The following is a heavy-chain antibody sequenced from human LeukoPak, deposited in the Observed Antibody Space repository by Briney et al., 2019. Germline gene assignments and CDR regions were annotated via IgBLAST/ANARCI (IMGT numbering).Heavy chain of an antibody. CDR1: GFTFSSYG. Sequence: GGSLRLSCAASGFTFSSYGMHWVRQAPGKGLEWVAFIRYDGSNKYYADSVKGQFTISRDNSKSTLYLQMNSLRAEDTAVYYCAKDRPGYSGYDGALGYWGQGTLVTVSS. CDR2: IRYDGSNK. D-gene: IGHD5-12*01. CDR3: AKDRPGYSGYDGALGY. V-gene: IGHV3-30*02. J-gene: IGHJ4*02.